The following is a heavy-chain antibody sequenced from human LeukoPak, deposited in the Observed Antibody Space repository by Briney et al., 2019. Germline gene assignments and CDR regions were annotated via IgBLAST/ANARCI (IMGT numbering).Heavy chain of an antibody. CDR1: GYTFTSYD. CDR2: MNPNSGNT. D-gene: IGHD3-9*01. J-gene: IGHJ4*02. Sequence: ASVKVSCKASGYTFTSYDINWVRQATGQGLEWMGWMNPNSGNTGYAQKFQGRVTITRNTSISTAYMELSSLRSEDTAVYYCATELRYFDWAYFDYWGQGTLVTVSS. CDR3: ATELRYFDWAYFDY. V-gene: IGHV1-8*03.